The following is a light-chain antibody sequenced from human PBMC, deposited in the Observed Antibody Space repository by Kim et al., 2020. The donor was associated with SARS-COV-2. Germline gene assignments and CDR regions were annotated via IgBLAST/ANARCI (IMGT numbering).Light chain of an antibody. Sequence: GQSLTISCTGTSRDVGTYNYFSWYQQYPGQAPKLMISDVSKRPSGVSDRFSGSKSGNTASLTISGLQAEDEADYYCNSYTTSTTWVFGGGTKLTVL. V-gene: IGLV2-14*04. CDR1: SRDVGTYNY. J-gene: IGLJ3*02. CDR3: NSYTTSTTWV. CDR2: DVS.